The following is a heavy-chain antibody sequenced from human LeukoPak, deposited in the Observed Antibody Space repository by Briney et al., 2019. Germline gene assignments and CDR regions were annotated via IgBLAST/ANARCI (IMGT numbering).Heavy chain of an antibody. J-gene: IGHJ4*02. CDR1: GGSISRYY. V-gene: IGHV4-4*07. D-gene: IGHD6-13*01. Sequence: PETLSLTCTVSGGSISRYYWSWIRQPAGKGLGWIGHIYTSGSTNYNPSLKSRVTMSVDTSKNHFSLKLSSVTAADTAVYYCARGGSSWYFDYWGQGTLVTVSS. CDR3: ARGGSSWYFDY. CDR2: IYTSGST.